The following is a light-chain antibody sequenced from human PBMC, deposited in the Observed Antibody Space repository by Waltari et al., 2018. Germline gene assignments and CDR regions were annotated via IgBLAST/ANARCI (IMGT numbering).Light chain of an antibody. Sequence: QSALTQPPSASGSPGQSVTISCTGTSSDIGSYHYVSWYQQHPGKAPKLLIYEVFERPSGVPDRVSGSKSGNTASLTVSGLQAEDEADYYCSSYGGDNNFVFGTGTKITVL. CDR1: SSDIGSYHY. J-gene: IGLJ1*01. V-gene: IGLV2-8*01. CDR3: SSYGGDNNFV. CDR2: EVF.